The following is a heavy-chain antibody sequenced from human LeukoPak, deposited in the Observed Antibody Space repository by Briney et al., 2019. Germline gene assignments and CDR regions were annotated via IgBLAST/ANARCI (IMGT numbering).Heavy chain of an antibody. V-gene: IGHV3-7*01. CDR1: GFTFTTFW. CDR2: ISPDGRDK. J-gene: IGHJ4*02. Sequence: GGSLRLSCAASGFTFTTFWMTWVRQAPGKGLEWVANISPDGRDKYYVDSVKGRFTISRDNAKDSLFLQMNSLRAEDTAMYYCARDPGGIAAAGTPRGVDYWGQGTLVTVSS. D-gene: IGHD6-13*01. CDR3: ARDPGGIAAAGTPRGVDY.